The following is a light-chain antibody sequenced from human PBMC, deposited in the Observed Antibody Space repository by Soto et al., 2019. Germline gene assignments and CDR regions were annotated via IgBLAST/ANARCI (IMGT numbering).Light chain of an antibody. V-gene: IGKV3-15*01. J-gene: IGKJ2*03. Sequence: EIVMTQSPATLSVSPGERATLSCRASQSISSNLAWYQQKPGQAPRLLMFRTSSRATGFPARFSGSGSGTEFNLTISSLQSEDFGVYYCQHYNNWPPYSFGQGTKVDIK. CDR2: RTS. CDR3: QHYNNWPPYS. CDR1: QSISSN.